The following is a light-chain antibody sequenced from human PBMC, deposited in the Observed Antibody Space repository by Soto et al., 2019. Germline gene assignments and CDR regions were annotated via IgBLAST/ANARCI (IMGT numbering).Light chain of an antibody. J-gene: IGLJ2*01. CDR1: SSAVGGYKY. Sequence: QSALTQPTSASGSPGQSVTIYCTGTSSAVGGYKYVSWYQQHPAKAPKLMIYEVSKRPSGVPDRCSGSKSGNTASLTVSGLQSEDEADYYCSSYAGSNNLVFGGGTKLTVL. V-gene: IGLV2-8*01. CDR2: EVS. CDR3: SSYAGSNNLV.